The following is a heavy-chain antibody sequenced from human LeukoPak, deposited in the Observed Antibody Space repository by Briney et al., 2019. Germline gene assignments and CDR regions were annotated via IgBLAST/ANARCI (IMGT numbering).Heavy chain of an antibody. Sequence: GGSLRLSCAASGFTFSTYWMHWVRQAPGKGLVWVSRINPDGTTTSYADSVKGRFTISRDNAKDTVYLQMNSLRVEDTALYYCARGGYCYKPNDYWGQGTLVTVPS. CDR2: INPDGTTT. CDR3: ARGGYCYKPNDY. V-gene: IGHV3-74*01. D-gene: IGHD2-21*01. CDR1: GFTFSTYW. J-gene: IGHJ4*02.